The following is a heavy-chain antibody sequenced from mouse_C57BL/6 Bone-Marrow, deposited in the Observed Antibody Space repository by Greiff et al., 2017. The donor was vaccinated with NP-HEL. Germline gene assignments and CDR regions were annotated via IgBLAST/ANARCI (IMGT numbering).Heavy chain of an antibody. CDR3: AREDRGAY. Sequence: QVQLQQPGAELVKPGASVKLSCKASGYTFTSYWLQWVKRRPGQGLEWIGEIDPSDSYTNYNQKFKGKATLTVDTSSSTAYMQLSSLTSEDSAVYYCAREDRGAYWGQGTLVTVSA. CDR1: GYTFTSYW. V-gene: IGHV1-50*01. J-gene: IGHJ3*01. CDR2: IDPSDSYT.